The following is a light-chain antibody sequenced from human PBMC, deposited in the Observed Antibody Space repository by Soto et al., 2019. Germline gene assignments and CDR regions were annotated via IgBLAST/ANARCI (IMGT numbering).Light chain of an antibody. Sequence: DIVMTQSPATLSVSPGERATLSCRASQSVASNLAWYQQRPCQAPRLLIYGASTRATAVPVRFSGSGSGTEFTLTISSLQSEDFAVYYCHHYNNWPHTFGGGTKVEIK. J-gene: IGKJ4*01. CDR2: GAS. CDR3: HHYNNWPHT. V-gene: IGKV3-15*01. CDR1: QSVASN.